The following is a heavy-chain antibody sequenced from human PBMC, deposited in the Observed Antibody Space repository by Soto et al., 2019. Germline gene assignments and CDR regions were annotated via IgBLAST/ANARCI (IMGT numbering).Heavy chain of an antibody. CDR1: GFALTNSA. V-gene: IGHV3-23*01. D-gene: IGHD2-15*01. CDR3: TKHWGGTPYFYAMDV. Sequence: GGSLRLSCAASGFALTNSAMSWVRQAPGKGLEWVSSITNVGGWTHYADSVKGRFTISRDNSKNTLCLQMSSLRAEDTAKYYCTKHWGGTPYFYAMDVWGQGNTVTVSS. CDR2: ITNVGGWT. J-gene: IGHJ6*02.